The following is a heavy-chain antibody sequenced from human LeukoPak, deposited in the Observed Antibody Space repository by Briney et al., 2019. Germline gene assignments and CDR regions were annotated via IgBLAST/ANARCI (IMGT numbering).Heavy chain of an antibody. V-gene: IGHV4-39*01. J-gene: IGHJ4*02. CDR1: GGSISSSSYY. Sequence: PSETLSLTCTVSGGSISSSSYYWGWIRQPPGKGLEWIGSIYYSGSTYYNPSLKSRVTISVDTSKNQFSLKLSSVTAADTAVYYCARVRYSYGYVFDYWGQGTLVTVSS. CDR3: ARVRYSYGYVFDY. D-gene: IGHD5-18*01. CDR2: IYYSGST.